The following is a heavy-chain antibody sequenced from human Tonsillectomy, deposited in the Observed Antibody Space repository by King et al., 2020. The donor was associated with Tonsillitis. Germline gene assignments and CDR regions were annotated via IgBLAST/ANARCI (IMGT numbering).Heavy chain of an antibody. CDR1: GYTFTSYG. V-gene: IGHV1-18*01. J-gene: IGHJ5*02. Sequence: VQLVESGAEVKKPGASVKVSCKASGYTFTSYGISWVRQAPGQGLELMGWISAYNGNTNYAPKLHGRVTRTTDTSTRTAYMELRSLRSDDTAVYYCARDYDDFWSGSGGWFDPWGQGTLVTVSS. D-gene: IGHD3-3*01. CDR3: ARDYDDFWSGSGGWFDP. CDR2: ISAYNGNT.